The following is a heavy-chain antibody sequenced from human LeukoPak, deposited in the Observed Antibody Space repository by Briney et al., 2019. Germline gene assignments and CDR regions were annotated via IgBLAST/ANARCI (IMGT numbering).Heavy chain of an antibody. Sequence: ASVKVSCKASGGTFSSYAISWVRQAPGQGLEWMGRIIPIFGTANYAQKFQGRVTITTDESTSTAYMELSSLRSEDAAVYCCAREMATITFDYWGQGTLVTVSS. V-gene: IGHV1-69*05. CDR3: AREMATITFDY. J-gene: IGHJ4*02. D-gene: IGHD5-24*01. CDR1: GGTFSSYA. CDR2: IIPIFGTA.